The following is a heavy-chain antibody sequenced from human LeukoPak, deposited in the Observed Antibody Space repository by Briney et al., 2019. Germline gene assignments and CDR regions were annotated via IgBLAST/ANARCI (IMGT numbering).Heavy chain of an antibody. V-gene: IGHV1-8*02. CDR2: MNPNSGNT. Sequence: GASVKVSCKASRYTFTGYYMHWVRQAPGQGLEWMGWMNPNSGNTGYAQKFQGRVTMTRNTSISTAYMELSSLRSEDTAVYYCARGGLYDFWSGFTYNWFDPWGQGTLVTVSS. J-gene: IGHJ5*02. D-gene: IGHD3-3*01. CDR1: RYTFTGYY. CDR3: ARGGLYDFWSGFTYNWFDP.